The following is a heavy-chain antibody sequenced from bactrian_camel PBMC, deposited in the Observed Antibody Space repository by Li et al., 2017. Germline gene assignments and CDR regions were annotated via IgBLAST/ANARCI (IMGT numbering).Heavy chain of an antibody. CDR1: GYTYSWYC. Sequence: QVQLVESGGGSVQAGGSLRLSCAASGYTYSWYCMGWFRQAPGKEREGVAVIDSDGVTSYAESVKGRFTISKASAKDTLYLQMNNLKPEDTGVYYCAADSPTARADVRTLYDMYLGQGTQVTVS. V-gene: IGHV3S26*01. D-gene: IGHD5*01. J-gene: IGHJ4*01. CDR2: IDSDGVT. CDR3: AADSPTARADVRTLYDMY.